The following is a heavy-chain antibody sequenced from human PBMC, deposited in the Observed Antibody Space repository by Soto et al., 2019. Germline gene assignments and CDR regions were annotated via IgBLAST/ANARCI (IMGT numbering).Heavy chain of an antibody. J-gene: IGHJ4*02. CDR3: AKGGGWLYYFDY. CDR1: GFTFGTFT. CDR2: ISGSGDST. V-gene: IGHV3-23*01. D-gene: IGHD6-19*01. Sequence: PGGSLRLSCAASGFTFGTFTMNRVRQAPGKGLEWVSAISGSGDSTYYADSVKGRLTISRDNSKNTVYLQVNSLRAEDTAVYYCAKGGGWLYYFDYWGQGTLVTVSS.